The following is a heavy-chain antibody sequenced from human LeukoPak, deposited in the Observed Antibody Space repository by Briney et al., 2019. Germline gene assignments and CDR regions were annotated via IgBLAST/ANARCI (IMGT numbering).Heavy chain of an antibody. D-gene: IGHD6-19*01. CDR3: ARLQCEYYFDY. CDR1: GFTFSDYY. V-gene: IGHV3-11*06. CDR2: ISSSSSYT. J-gene: IGHJ4*02. Sequence: PGGSLRLSCAASGFTFSDYYMSWIRQAPGKGLEWVSYISSSSSYTNYADSVKGRFTISRDNAKNSLYLQMNSLRAEDTAVYYCARLQCEYYFDYWGQGTLVTVSS.